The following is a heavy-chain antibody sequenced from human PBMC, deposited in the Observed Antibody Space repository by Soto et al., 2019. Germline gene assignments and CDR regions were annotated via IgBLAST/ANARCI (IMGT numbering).Heavy chain of an antibody. CDR2: ISSSSSYI. CDR1: GFTFSSYS. CDR3: ARVVMRAAAGSWFDP. D-gene: IGHD6-13*01. Sequence: GGSLRLSCAASGFTFSSYSMNWVRQAPGKGLEWVSSISSSSSYIYYADSVKGRFTISRDNAKNSLYLQMNSLRAEDTAVYYCARVVMRAAAGSWFDPWGQGTLVTVSS. V-gene: IGHV3-21*01. J-gene: IGHJ5*02.